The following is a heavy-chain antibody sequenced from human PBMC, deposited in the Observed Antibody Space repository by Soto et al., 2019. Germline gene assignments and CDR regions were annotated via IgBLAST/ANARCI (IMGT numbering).Heavy chain of an antibody. V-gene: IGHV3-23*01. CDR3: AKAADDRGGLPY. D-gene: IGHD2-15*01. CDR2: ISGNGGST. CDR1: GFTFRNFA. Sequence: EVSLLESGGGLVQPGGSLRLSCAASGFTFRNFAMTWVRQAPGKGLEYVSAISGNGGSTFYADSVKGRFTISRDNFKNTLFMDMNSLRDEDTALYYCAKAADDRGGLPYGGKGTWVTVSS. J-gene: IGHJ4*02.